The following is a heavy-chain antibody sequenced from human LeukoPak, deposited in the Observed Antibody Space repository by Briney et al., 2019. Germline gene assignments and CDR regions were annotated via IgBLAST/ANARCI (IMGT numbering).Heavy chain of an antibody. V-gene: IGHV3-48*03. J-gene: IGHJ4*02. Sequence: GGSLRLSCAASGFTFSSYEMDWVRQAPGKRLEWFSYISSSGSTIYYADSVKGRFTISRDNAKNSLYLQMNSLRAEDTAVYYCARDNVEMATTADYWGQGTLVTVSS. CDR2: ISSSGSTI. CDR3: ARDNVEMATTADY. D-gene: IGHD5-24*01. CDR1: GFTFSSYE.